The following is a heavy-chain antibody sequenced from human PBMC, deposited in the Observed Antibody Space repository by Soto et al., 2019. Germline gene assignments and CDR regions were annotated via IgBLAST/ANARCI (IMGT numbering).Heavy chain of an antibody. CDR1: GGSISSGDYY. V-gene: IGHV4-30-4*01. J-gene: IGHJ3*02. Sequence: SETLSLTCTVSGGSISSGDYYWGWIRQPPGKGLEWIGYIYYSGSTYYNPSLKSRVTISVDTSKNQFSLKLSSVTAADTAVYYCASYRVDAFDIWGQGTMVTVSS. CDR3: ASYRVDAFDI. CDR2: IYYSGST. D-gene: IGHD4-4*01.